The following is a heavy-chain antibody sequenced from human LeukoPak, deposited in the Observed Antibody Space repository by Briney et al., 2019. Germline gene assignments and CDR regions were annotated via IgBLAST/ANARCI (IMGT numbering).Heavy chain of an antibody. D-gene: IGHD6-13*01. J-gene: IGHJ4*02. CDR3: ARAGYSSSWYDY. CDR1: GGSISSYY. CDR2: IYYSGST. Sequence: SETLSLTCTASGGSISSYYWSWIRQPPGKGLEWIGYIYYSGSTNYNPSLKSRVTISVDTSKNQFSLKLSSVTAADTAVYYCARAGYSSSWYDYWGQGTLVTVSS. V-gene: IGHV4-59*01.